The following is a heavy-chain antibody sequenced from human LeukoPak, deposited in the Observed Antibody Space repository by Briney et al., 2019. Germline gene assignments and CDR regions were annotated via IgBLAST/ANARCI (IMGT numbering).Heavy chain of an antibody. J-gene: IGHJ4*02. V-gene: IGHV1-2*02. CDR2: ISPNSGGT. Sequence: GASVKVSCKTSGYAFTDYNIHWVRQAPGQGLEWMGWISPNSGGTDYAQRFQGMGTMTRDTSISTAYMDLSSLKSDDTATYYCSVWFGELSHWGQGTLVTVSS. D-gene: IGHD3-10*01. CDR3: SVWFGELSH. CDR1: GYAFTDYN.